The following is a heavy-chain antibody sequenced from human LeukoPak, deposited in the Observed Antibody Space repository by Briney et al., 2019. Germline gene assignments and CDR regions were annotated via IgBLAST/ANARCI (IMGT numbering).Heavy chain of an antibody. CDR2: ISSSSSYI. D-gene: IGHD6-13*01. J-gene: IGHJ4*02. CDR3: ARAGVGPMELVVDY. V-gene: IGHV3-21*01. CDR1: GFTFSTYN. Sequence: PGGSLRLSCAASGFTFSTYNMNWVRQAPGKGLEWVSSISSSSSYIYYADSVKGRFTISRDNAKNSLYLQMNSLRAEDTAVYYCARAGVGPMELVVDYWGQGTLVTVSS.